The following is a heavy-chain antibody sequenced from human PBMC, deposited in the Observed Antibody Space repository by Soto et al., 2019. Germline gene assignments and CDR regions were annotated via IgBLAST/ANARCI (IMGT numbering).Heavy chain of an antibody. CDR3: AKAAWGRYYYYSMAV. V-gene: IGHV3-9*01. J-gene: IGHJ6*02. CDR2: ISWHSGSI. Sequence: EVQLVESGGGLVQPGRSLRLSCAASGFTFDDYAMHWVRQAPGKGLEWVSGISWHSGSIGYADSVKGRFTISRDNAKNSLYLQMNSLRAEDTALYYCAKAAWGRYYYYSMAVWGQGTTVTVSS. D-gene: IGHD7-27*01. CDR1: GFTFDDYA.